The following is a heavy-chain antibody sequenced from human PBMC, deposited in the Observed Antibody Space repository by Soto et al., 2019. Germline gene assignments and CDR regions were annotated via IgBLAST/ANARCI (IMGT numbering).Heavy chain of an antibody. J-gene: IGHJ6*03. CDR2: ISWNSGSI. Sequence: GGSLRLSCAASGFTLDDYAMHRVRQAPGKGLEWVSGISWNSGSIGYADSVKGRFTISRDNAKNSLYLQMNSLRAEDTALYYCAKDARDMAYYYYMDVWGKGTTVTVSS. D-gene: IGHD2-15*01. CDR3: AKDARDMAYYYYMDV. CDR1: GFTLDDYA. V-gene: IGHV3-9*01.